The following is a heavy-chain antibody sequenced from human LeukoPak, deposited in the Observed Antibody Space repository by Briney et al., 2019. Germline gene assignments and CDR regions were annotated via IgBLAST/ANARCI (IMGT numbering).Heavy chain of an antibody. V-gene: IGHV3-23*01. J-gene: IGHJ4*02. D-gene: IGHD4-17*01. CDR3: AKALYGDYGRFDY. Sequence: GGSLRLSCAASGFTFSTYAMSWVGQAPGKGLPWVSTISDGGSDTHYADSVKGRFTISRDDSKNTLYLQMNSLRAEDTAVYYCAKALYGDYGRFDYWGQGTLVTVSS. CDR1: GFTFSTYA. CDR2: ISDGGSDT.